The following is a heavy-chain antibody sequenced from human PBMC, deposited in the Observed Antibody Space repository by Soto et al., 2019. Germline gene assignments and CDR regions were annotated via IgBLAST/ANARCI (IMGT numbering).Heavy chain of an antibody. D-gene: IGHD3-22*01. CDR1: NGSISPYY. Sequence: PSETLSLTCTVSNGSISPYYWSWIRQPPGKGLEWIGYIYYTGSTNYNPSLKSRVTISVDTSKNQFSLKLSSVTAADTAVYYCARENGYSAFDIWGQGTMVTVSS. CDR2: IYYTGST. CDR3: ARENGYSAFDI. V-gene: IGHV4-59*01. J-gene: IGHJ3*02.